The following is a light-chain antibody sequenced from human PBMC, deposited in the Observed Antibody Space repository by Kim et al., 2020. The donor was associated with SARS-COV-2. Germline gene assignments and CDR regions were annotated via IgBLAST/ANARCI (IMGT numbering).Light chain of an antibody. CDR3: QAWDSSTVV. CDR1: KLGDKY. V-gene: IGLV3-1*01. CDR2: QES. Sequence: SVSPGQKASISCAGHKLGDKYACWYQQKPGQSPVLVIYQESKRPSGIPERFSGSNAGNTATLTISGTQAMDEADYYCQAWDSSTVVFGGGTQLTVL. J-gene: IGLJ2*01.